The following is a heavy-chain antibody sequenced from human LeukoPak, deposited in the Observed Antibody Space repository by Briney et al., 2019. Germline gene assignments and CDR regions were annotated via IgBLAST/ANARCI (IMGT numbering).Heavy chain of an antibody. CDR2: INHSGST. V-gene: IGHV4-34*01. J-gene: IGHJ4*02. CDR1: GRSFSGYY. Sequence: SETLSLTCAVYGRSFSGYYWSWIRQPPGKGLEWIGEINHSGSTNYNPSLKSRVTISVDTSKNQFSLKLSSVTAADTAVYYCARSRGAQRWFDYWGQGTLVTVSS. CDR3: ARSRGAQRWFDY. D-gene: IGHD1-26*01.